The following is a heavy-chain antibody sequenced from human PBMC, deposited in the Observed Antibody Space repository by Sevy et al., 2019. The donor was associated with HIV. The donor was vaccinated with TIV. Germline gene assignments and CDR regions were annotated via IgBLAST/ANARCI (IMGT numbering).Heavy chain of an antibody. CDR2: IKSKTDDGTT. V-gene: IGHV3-15*01. CDR1: GFTFSNTW. J-gene: IGHJ4*02. Sequence: GGSLRLSCAGSGFTFSNTWMSWVRQAPGKGLEWIGRIKSKTDDGTTDYAATVKGRFSISRDDSKNTLSLQMNSLKTEDTAVYDCTTQWFWGQGTLVTVSS. D-gene: IGHD3-22*01. CDR3: TTQWF.